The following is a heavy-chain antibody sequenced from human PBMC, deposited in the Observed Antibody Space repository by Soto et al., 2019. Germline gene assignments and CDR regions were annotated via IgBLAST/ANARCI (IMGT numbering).Heavy chain of an antibody. CDR2: FDPEDGET. V-gene: IGHV1-24*01. CDR1: GYTLSELS. D-gene: IGHD6-6*01. CDR3: ATGLLYSRSEFYYCYGMDV. J-gene: IGHJ6*02. Sequence: ASVKVSCKVSGYTLSELSMHWVRQAPGKGLEWMGGFDPEDGETIYAQNFQGRVTMTEDTSTDTAYLELSSLRSEDTAVYYCATGLLYSRSEFYYCYGMDVWGQGTTVTVSS.